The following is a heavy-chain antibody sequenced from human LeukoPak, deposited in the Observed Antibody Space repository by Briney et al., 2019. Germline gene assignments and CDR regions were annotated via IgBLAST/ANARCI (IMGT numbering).Heavy chain of an antibody. CDR3: ARDHFGVGATEWDVPFHF. J-gene: IGHJ4*02. CDR1: GFTFSNYA. CDR2: IKHDGTET. V-gene: IGHV3-7*01. D-gene: IGHD1-26*01. Sequence: RTGGSLRLSCATSGFTFSNYAMSWVRQAPGKGPEWVANIKHDGTETYYVDSMKGRFTISRDNAKNSLFLQMESLRADDTAVYYCARDHFGVGATEWDVPFHFWGQGTLVTVSS.